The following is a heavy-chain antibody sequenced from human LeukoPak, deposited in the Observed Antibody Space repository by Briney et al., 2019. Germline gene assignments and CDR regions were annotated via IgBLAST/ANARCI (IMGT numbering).Heavy chain of an antibody. CDR1: GASINSYF. Sequence: SETLSLTCTVSGASINSYFWNWIRQSPGKGLEWIGYIYHSESTNYNPSLKCRVTISVDTSKNQFSLKLSSVTAADTAVYYCARDGGVTSSYYYYMDVWGKGTTVTVSS. CDR2: IYHSEST. D-gene: IGHD3-16*01. CDR3: ARDGGVTSSYYYYMDV. J-gene: IGHJ6*03. V-gene: IGHV4-59*01.